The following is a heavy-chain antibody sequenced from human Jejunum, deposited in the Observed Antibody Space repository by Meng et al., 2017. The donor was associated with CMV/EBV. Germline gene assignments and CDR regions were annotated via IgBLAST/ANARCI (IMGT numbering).Heavy chain of an antibody. Sequence: YAMNWVRQAPGKGLEWVSGISGSGGSTDYADSVKGRFTISRDNSKNTLYLQMNSLRAADTAVYYCAKDQAYCRSTSCDSRPCDYWGQGTLVTVSS. CDR2: ISGSGGST. V-gene: IGHV3-23*01. CDR3: AKDQAYCRSTSCDSRPCDY. J-gene: IGHJ4*02. D-gene: IGHD2-2*02. CDR1: YA.